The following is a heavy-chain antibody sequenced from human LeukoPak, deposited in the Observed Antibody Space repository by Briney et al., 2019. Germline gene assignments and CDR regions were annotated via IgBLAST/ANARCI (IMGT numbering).Heavy chain of an antibody. CDR1: GYSFTSYW. J-gene: IGHJ4*02. CDR3: ARQDSSSYHY. V-gene: IGHV5-51*01. Sequence: HGESLKISCKGSGYSFTSYWIGWVRQMPGKGLEWMGIIYPGDSDTRYSPSFQGQVTISADKSISTAYLQWSSLRASDTAMCYCARQDSSSYHYWGQGTLVTVSS. D-gene: IGHD6-13*01. CDR2: IYPGDSDT.